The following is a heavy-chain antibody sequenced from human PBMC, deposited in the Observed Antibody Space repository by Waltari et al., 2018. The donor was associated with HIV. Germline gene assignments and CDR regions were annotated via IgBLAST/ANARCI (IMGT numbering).Heavy chain of an antibody. D-gene: IGHD3-10*01. CDR3: ARDTMDWSWDY. Sequence: QVQLVQSGAEVKKPGASVRISCKASGYTFIDHHIHWVRQAHGQGLELMGLTKFNDKNYQHSERRFQGRVTWAGDTSTRTAYMGLSRLTPHDTAVYYCARDTMDWSWDYCGPGTLVRVSS. CDR1: GYTFIDHH. CDR2: TKFNDKNY. J-gene: IGHJ4*02. V-gene: IGHV1-46*01.